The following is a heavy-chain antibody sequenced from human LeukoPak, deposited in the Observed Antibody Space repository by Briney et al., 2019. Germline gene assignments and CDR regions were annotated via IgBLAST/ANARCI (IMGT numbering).Heavy chain of an antibody. V-gene: IGHV1-69*05. J-gene: IGHJ4*02. CDR1: GGTFSSYA. CDR3: AKGQSLNTIIVVITTVDY. Sequence: GASVKVSCKASGGTFSSYAISWVRQAPGQGLEWMGRIIPIFGTANYAQKFQGRVTITTDESTSTAYMELSSLRSEDTAVYYCAKGQSLNTIIVVITTVDYWGQGTLVTVSS. CDR2: IIPIFGTA. D-gene: IGHD3-22*01.